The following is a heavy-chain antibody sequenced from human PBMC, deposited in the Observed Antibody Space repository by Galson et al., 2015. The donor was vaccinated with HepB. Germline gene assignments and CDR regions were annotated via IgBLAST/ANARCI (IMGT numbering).Heavy chain of an antibody. Sequence: SLRLSCAASGFTFSSYTMHWVRQAPGKGLEWVAAISSDGGNKYYADSVKGRFTISRDNSKNTLYLQMNSLRAEDTAVYYCAREDAPSWIQLWLFPFDYWGQGTLVTVSS. D-gene: IGHD5-18*01. CDR1: GFTFSSYT. CDR2: ISSDGGNK. CDR3: AREDAPSWIQLWLFPFDY. V-gene: IGHV3-30*04. J-gene: IGHJ4*02.